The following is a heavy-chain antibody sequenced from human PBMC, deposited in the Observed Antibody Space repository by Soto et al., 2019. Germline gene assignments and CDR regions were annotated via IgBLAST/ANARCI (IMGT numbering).Heavy chain of an antibody. CDR2: ISINGDTT. CDR1: GFTFSAYA. CDR3: VKVYMWGGHDALDI. D-gene: IGHD3-16*01. V-gene: IGHV3-23*01. J-gene: IGHJ3*02. Sequence: EVQLLESGGGLVQPGGSLRLSCAASGFTFSAYAVTWVRQAPGKGLEWVSSISINGDTTFYADSVKGRFTISRDNFKNTLYLQMNSLRVEDTAVYYCVKVYMWGGHDALDIWAQGAMVTVSS.